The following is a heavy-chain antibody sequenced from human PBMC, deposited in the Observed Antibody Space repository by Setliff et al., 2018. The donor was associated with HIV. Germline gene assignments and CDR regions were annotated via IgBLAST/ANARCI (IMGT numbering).Heavy chain of an antibody. CDR1: GYTFTGYG. D-gene: IGHD3-22*01. Sequence: ASVKVSCKASGYTFTGYGISWVRQAPGQGLEWMGWISAYNGNTNYAQKLQGRVTMTTDTSTSTAYMELRSLRSDDTAVYYCARLTSDYYDSSGSSGENDYWGQGTLVTVSS. CDR2: ISAYNGNT. CDR3: ARLTSDYYDSSGSSGENDY. J-gene: IGHJ4*02. V-gene: IGHV1-18*01.